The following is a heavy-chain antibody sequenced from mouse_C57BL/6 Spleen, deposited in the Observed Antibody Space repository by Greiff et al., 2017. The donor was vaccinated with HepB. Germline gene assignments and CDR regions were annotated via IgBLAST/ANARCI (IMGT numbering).Heavy chain of an antibody. D-gene: IGHD3-2*02. CDR1: GYSFTDYN. CDR3: ARKEDSSGYYAMDY. CDR2: INPNYGTT. Sequence: VQLKESGPELVKPGASVKISCKASGYSFTDYNMNWVKQSNGTSLEWIGVINPNYGTTSYNQKFKGKATLTVDQSSSTAYIQLNSLTSEDSAVYYCARKEDSSGYYAMDYWGQGTSVTVSS. J-gene: IGHJ4*01. V-gene: IGHV1-39*01.